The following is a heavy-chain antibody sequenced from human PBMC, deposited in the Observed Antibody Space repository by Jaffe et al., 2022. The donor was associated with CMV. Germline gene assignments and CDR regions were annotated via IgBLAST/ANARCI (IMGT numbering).Heavy chain of an antibody. CDR3: ARGSGIAL. Sequence: EVQLVESGGGLVQPGQSLRLSCAASGFSLSSFWMNWVRQAPGKGLEWVANIKEDGSEKYYVDSVKGRFTISRDTANNLLYLQMNNLRVEDTAVYYCARGSGIALWGQGTLVTVSS. J-gene: IGHJ4*02. CDR1: GFSLSSFW. CDR2: IKEDGSEK. V-gene: IGHV3-7*01. D-gene: IGHD6-13*01.